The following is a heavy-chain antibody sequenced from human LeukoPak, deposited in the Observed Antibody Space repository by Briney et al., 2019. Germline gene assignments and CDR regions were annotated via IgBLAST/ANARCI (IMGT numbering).Heavy chain of an antibody. J-gene: IGHJ3*02. V-gene: IGHV4-59*08. CDR3: ARRGLVMAMVRGVYHAFDI. Sequence: SETLSLTCTVSGGSIRSHYWSWIRQPPGKGLEWVGYIYYSGSTNYNPSLKSRVTISVDTSKNQFSLKLSSVTAADTAVYYCARRGLVMAMVRGVYHAFDIWGQGTMVAVSS. CDR2: IYYSGST. CDR1: GGSIRSHY. D-gene: IGHD3-10*01.